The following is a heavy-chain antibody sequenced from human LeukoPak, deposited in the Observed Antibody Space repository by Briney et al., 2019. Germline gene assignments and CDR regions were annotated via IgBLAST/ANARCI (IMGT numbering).Heavy chain of an antibody. Sequence: GGSLRLSCTASGFIFSSYGMHWVRQAPGKGLEWVAVISYAGSNNYYADSVKGRFTISRDNSKNTLYLQMNSLRPEDTAVYYCARGSIAAFGSSKGYMDVWGKGTTVTVSS. CDR3: ARGSIAAFGSSKGYMDV. CDR2: ISYAGSNN. J-gene: IGHJ6*03. V-gene: IGHV3-30*19. CDR1: GFIFSSYG. D-gene: IGHD6-13*01.